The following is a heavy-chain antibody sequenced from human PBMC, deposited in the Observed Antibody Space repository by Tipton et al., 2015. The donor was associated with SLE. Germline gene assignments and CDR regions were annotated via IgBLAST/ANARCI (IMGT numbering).Heavy chain of an antibody. CDR3: ARSREGYNYYYGMDV. J-gene: IGHJ6*02. CDR2: IYYSGSA. V-gene: IGHV4-38-2*02. Sequence: LRLSCTVSGDSISTDFYWNWIRQPPGKGLEWIGGIYYSGSAHYNPSLNSRVTMSVDTSNNQFALKLTSVTAADTAVYYCARSREGYNYYYGMDVWGQGTTVTVSS. CDR1: GDSISTDFY. D-gene: IGHD5-24*01.